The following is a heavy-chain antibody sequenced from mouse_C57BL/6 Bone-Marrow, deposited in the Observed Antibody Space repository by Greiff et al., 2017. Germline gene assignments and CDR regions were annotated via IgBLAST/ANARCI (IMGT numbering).Heavy chain of an antibody. J-gene: IGHJ3*01. V-gene: IGHV1-50*01. D-gene: IGHD2-3*01. Sequence: QVQLQQPGAELVKPGASVKLSCKASGYTFTSYWMQWVKQRPGQGLEWIGEIDPSDSYTNYNQKFKGKATLTVDTASSTAYMQLSSLTSEDSAVYYCARLEGDGYYLVAWFAYWGQGTLVTVSA. CDR1: GYTFTSYW. CDR3: ARLEGDGYYLVAWFAY. CDR2: IDPSDSYT.